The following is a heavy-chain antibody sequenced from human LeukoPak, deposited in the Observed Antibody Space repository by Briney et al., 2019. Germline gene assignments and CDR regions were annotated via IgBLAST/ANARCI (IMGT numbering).Heavy chain of an antibody. Sequence: GGSLRLSCAASGFTFSDYEMTWVRQAPGKGLQWISYINSNGRPRSYADSVKGRFTISRDNAKNSLFLQMDSLRVEDTAVYYCARVDYTESYFYWYFDLWGRGTLVTVSS. J-gene: IGHJ2*01. V-gene: IGHV3-48*03. CDR2: INSNGRPR. CDR3: ARVDYTESYFYWYFDL. CDR1: GFTFSDYE. D-gene: IGHD3-10*01.